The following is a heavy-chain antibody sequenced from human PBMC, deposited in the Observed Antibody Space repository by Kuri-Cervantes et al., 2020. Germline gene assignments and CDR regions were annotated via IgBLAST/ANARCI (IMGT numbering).Heavy chain of an antibody. D-gene: IGHD3-10*01. V-gene: IGHV3-30*03. Sequence: LSLTCAASGFTFSSYGMHWVRQAPGKGLEWVAVISYDGSNKYYADSVKGRFTISRDNSKNTLYLQMNSLRAEDTAVYYCARDLRGFGELFSFDYWGQGTLVTVSS. CDR3: ARDLRGFGELFSFDY. CDR2: ISYDGSNK. J-gene: IGHJ4*02. CDR1: GFTFSSYG.